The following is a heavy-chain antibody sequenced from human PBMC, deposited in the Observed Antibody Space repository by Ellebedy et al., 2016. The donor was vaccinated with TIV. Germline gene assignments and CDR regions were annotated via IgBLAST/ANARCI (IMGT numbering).Heavy chain of an antibody. V-gene: IGHV4-30-2*01. CDR1: GDSIGSGGFS. D-gene: IGHD2-15*01. Sequence: MPSETLSLTCAVSGDSIGSGGFSWSWIRQAPGKGLEWIGYIYHGGSTYYNPSLKSRVTISADMSQNHFSLKLTSVTAADTAVYYCARANCGRYCSGGSCSCWLDPWGRGTLVTVSS. J-gene: IGHJ5*02. CDR2: IYHGGST. CDR3: ARANCGRYCSGGSCSCWLDP.